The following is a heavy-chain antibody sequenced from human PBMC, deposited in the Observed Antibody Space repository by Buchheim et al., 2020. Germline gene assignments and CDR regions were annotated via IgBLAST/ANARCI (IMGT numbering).Heavy chain of an antibody. CDR3: ARDHRPYYDFWSGYYTGGYYYYGMDV. V-gene: IGHV3-33*01. CDR1: GFTFSSYG. Sequence: QVQLVESGGGVVQPGRSLRLSCAASGFTFSSYGMHWVRQAPGKGLEWVAVIWDDGSNKYYADSVKGRFTISRDNSKNTLYLQMNSLRAEDTAVYYCARDHRPYYDFWSGYYTGGYYYYGMDVWGQGTT. D-gene: IGHD3-3*01. CDR2: IWDDGSNK. J-gene: IGHJ6*02.